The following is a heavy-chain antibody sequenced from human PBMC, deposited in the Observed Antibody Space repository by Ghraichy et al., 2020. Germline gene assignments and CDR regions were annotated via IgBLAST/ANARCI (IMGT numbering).Heavy chain of an antibody. CDR2: ITSSSRTI. J-gene: IGHJ4*02. CDR1: GFTFSGYN. D-gene: IGHD2-15*01. CDR3: AREYCRGGRCFFGTGGSHFDY. V-gene: IGHV3-48*04. Sequence: GSLRLSCVGSGFTFSGYNMNWVRQSPGKGLEWVSYITSSSRTIFYADSVKGRFTISRDNARNTLYLQMSSLRAEDTAVYYCAREYCRGGRCFFGTGGSHFDYWGQGTLVTGSS.